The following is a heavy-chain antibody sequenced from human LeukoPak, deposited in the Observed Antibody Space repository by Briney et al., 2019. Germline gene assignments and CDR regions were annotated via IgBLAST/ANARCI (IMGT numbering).Heavy chain of an antibody. CDR1: GYTFTSYY. CDR3: ARDRGSKRVAYCGGDCYIGYFDL. J-gene: IGHJ2*01. CDR2: INPSGVST. V-gene: IGHV1-46*01. Sequence: ASVKVSCKASGYTFTSYYMHWVRQAPGQGLEWMGIINPSGVSTSYAQKFQGRVTMTRDTSTSTVYMELSSLRSEDTAVYYCARDRGSKRVAYCGGDCYIGYFDLWGRGTLVTVSS. D-gene: IGHD2-21*02.